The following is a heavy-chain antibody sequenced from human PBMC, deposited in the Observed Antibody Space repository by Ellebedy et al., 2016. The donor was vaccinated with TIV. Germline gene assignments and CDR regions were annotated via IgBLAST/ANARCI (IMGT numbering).Heavy chain of an antibody. CDR2: ISYDESNK. V-gene: IGHV3-30*18. CDR3: ANGWGYESYLFDC. D-gene: IGHD3-16*01. CDR1: GFSFSSYG. J-gene: IGHJ4*02. Sequence: GESLKISCAASGFSFSSYGMHWVRQAPGKGLEWVAVISYDESNKYYADSVKGQFTISRDNSKNTLYLQMNSLRPEDTAVYYCANGWGYESYLFDCWGQGTLVTVSS.